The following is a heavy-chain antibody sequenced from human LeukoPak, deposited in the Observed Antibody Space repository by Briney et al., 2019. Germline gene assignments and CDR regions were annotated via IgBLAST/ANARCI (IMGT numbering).Heavy chain of an antibody. CDR2: TYYRSKWYN. J-gene: IGHJ4*02. V-gene: IGHV6-1*01. Sequence: SQTLSLTCAISGDSLSSSSAVWNWIRQSPSRGLEWLGRTYYRSKWYNDYAASVNGRITINPDTSKNQFSLQLNSVTPEDTAVYYCALVLRGSNAFDYWGQGTLVTVSS. D-gene: IGHD2/OR15-2a*01. CDR3: ALVLRGSNAFDY. CDR1: GDSLSSSSAV.